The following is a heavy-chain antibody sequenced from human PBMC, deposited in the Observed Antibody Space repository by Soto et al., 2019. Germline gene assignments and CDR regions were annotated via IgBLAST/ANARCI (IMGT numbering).Heavy chain of an antibody. J-gene: IGHJ4*02. CDR2: IYWDDDK. D-gene: IGHD3-10*01. CDR1: GFSLSTSGVG. Sequence: QITLKESGPTLVKPTQTLTLTCTFSGFSLSTSGVGVAWIRQPPGKALEWLALIYWDDDKRYSPSLKSRLTITKDTSKHQVVLTMTNLDPVDTATYYCAHRRTYGSGSYSFGYWGQGTLVTVSS. V-gene: IGHV2-5*02. CDR3: AHRRTYGSGSYSFGY.